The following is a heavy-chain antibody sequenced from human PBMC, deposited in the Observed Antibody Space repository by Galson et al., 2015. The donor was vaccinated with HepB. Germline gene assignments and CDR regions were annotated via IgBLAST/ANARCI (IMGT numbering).Heavy chain of an antibody. D-gene: IGHD2-15*01. CDR3: ARGGAIRIGAFDI. CDR1: GFTFSSYG. J-gene: IGHJ3*02. CDR2: IWYDGSNK. V-gene: IGHV3-33*08. Sequence: SLRLSCAASGFTFSSYGMHWVRQAPGKGLEWVAVIWYDGSNKYYADSVKGRFTISRDNSKNTLYLQMNSLRAEDTAVYYCARGGAIRIGAFDIWGQGTMVTVSS.